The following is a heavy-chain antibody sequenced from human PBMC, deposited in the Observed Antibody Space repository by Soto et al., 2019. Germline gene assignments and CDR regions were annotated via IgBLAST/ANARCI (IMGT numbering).Heavy chain of an antibody. D-gene: IGHD6-19*01. CDR2: ISDGGSNK. J-gene: IGHJ4*02. CDR1: GFTFSTYG. V-gene: IGHV3-30*03. Sequence: GGSLRLSCGASGFTFSTYGMYWVRQAPGKGLEWVAVISDGGSNKYYADSVKGRFIISRDNSKNTLYLQMNSLRAEDTALYYCAREGGVSGWYWGGDYWGQGTPVTVSS. CDR3: AREGGVSGWYWGGDY.